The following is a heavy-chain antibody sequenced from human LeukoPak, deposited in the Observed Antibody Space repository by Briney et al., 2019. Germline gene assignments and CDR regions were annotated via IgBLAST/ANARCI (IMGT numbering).Heavy chain of an antibody. D-gene: IGHD1-26*01. Sequence: LQTLSLTCTVSGGSISSGGYYWSWIRQPPGKGLEWIGYIYHSGSTYYNPSLKSRVTMSIDTSKNQFSLNLTSVTAADTAVYYCARDLSGGVGPYYWGQGALVTVSS. CDR2: IYHSGST. CDR3: ARDLSGGVGPYY. J-gene: IGHJ4*02. V-gene: IGHV4-30-2*01. CDR1: GGSISSGGYY.